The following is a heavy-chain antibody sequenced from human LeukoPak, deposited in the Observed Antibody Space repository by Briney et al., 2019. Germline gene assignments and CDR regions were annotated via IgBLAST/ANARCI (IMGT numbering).Heavy chain of an antibody. CDR2: IIPIFGTA. D-gene: IGHD6-19*01. J-gene: IGHJ4*02. CDR3: ARDPGYSSGWYSDY. CDR1: GGTFSSYA. V-gene: IGHV1-69*13. Sequence: SVKVSCKASGGTFSSYAISWVRQAPGQGLEWMGGIIPIFGTANYAQKFQGRVTITADESTSTAYMELSSLRSDDTAVYYCARDPGYSSGWYSDYWGQGTLVTVSS.